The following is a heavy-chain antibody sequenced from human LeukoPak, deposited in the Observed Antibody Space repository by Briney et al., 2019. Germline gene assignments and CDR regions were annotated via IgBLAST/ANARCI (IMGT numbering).Heavy chain of an antibody. CDR2: IYDSGST. CDR3: ARGLGILEWLLSDYYYGMDV. J-gene: IGHJ6*02. Sequence: SETLSLTCTVSGGSIRSSYYYWGWIRQPPGKGLEWIGSIYDSGSTYYNPSLKSRVTISVDTSKNQFSLKLNSVTAADTAVYYCARGLGILEWLLSDYYYGMDVWGQGTTVTVSS. CDR1: GGSIRSSYYY. D-gene: IGHD3-3*01. V-gene: IGHV4-39*01.